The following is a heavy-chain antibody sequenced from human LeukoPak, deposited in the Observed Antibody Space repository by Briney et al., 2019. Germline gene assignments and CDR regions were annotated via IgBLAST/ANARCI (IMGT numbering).Heavy chain of an antibody. Sequence: QTGGSLRLSCAASGFTFSSYEMNWVRQAPGKGLEWVSYISSSGSTIYYADSVKGRFTISRDNAKNSLYLQMNSLRAEDTAVYYCARVRLYGGNSPVMYYYYYMDVWGKGTTVTVSS. CDR3: ARVRLYGGNSPVMYYYYYMDV. V-gene: IGHV3-48*03. D-gene: IGHD4-23*01. CDR2: ISSSGSTI. CDR1: GFTFSSYE. J-gene: IGHJ6*03.